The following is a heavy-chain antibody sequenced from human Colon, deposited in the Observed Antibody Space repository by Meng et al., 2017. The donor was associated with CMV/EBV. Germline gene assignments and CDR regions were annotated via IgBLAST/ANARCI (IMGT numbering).Heavy chain of an antibody. CDR1: GFTFTNHG. CDR3: VRGLGWGYDIDQ. V-gene: IGHV3-30*03. J-gene: IGHJ4*02. Sequence: CGASGFTFTNHGIHGGRQAPGKGLEWVAVISPDGSQKYYGDSVKGRFTISRDNSKNTLYLQMNSLRDEDTAVYYCVRGLGWGYDIDQWGQGTLVTVSS. CDR2: ISPDGSQK. D-gene: IGHD5-12*01.